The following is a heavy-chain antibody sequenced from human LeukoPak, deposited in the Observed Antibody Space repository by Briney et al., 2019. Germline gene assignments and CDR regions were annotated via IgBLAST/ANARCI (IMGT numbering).Heavy chain of an antibody. Sequence: AGGSLRLSCAASGFTVSIVSMSAVPEAPQKGLEWGSGISGSGGNTFYAHSVKGRFTISRDNSQNTLYLPMTSLRAEDTAVYYCARELAIAVAGPHYWGQGTLVTVSS. D-gene: IGHD6-19*01. CDR3: ARELAIAVAGPHY. J-gene: IGHJ4*02. V-gene: IGHV3-23*01. CDR2: ISGSGGNT. CDR1: GFTVSIVS.